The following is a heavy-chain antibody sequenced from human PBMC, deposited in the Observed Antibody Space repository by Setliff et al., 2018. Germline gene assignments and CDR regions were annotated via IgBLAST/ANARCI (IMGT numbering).Heavy chain of an antibody. J-gene: IGHJ3*02. CDR1: GYSFSSYW. CDR2: IFPGDSDT. D-gene: IGHD5-18*01. V-gene: IGHV5-51*01. Sequence: LGESLKISCKGSGYSFSSYWIGWVRQMPGKGLEWMGIIFPGDSDTRYSPSFQGQVTISADKSINTAYLQWSSLKASDTAMYYCARRNTAMVYGFDIWGQGTMVTVSS. CDR3: ARRNTAMVYGFDI.